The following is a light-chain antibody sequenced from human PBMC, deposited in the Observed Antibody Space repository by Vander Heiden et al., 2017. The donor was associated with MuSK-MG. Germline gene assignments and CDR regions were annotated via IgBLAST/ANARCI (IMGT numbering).Light chain of an antibody. J-gene: IGKJ3*01. CDR3: QQDGSSPFT. CDR2: GAS. V-gene: IGKV3-20*01. Sequence: EIVLTQSPGTLSLSPGERATLSCRASQNVNSNYLVWYQQKPGQAPRVLIYGASNRATGTPDRLSGSGSGTDFTLTISRLEPEDFAVYYCQQDGSSPFTFGHGTKVDVK. CDR1: QNVNSNY.